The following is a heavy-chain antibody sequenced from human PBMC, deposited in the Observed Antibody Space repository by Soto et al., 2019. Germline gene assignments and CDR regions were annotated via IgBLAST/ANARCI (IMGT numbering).Heavy chain of an antibody. Sequence: SVKVSCKASGGTFSSYTISWVRQAPGQGLEWMGRIIPILGIANYAQKFQGRVTITADKSTSTAYMELSSLRSEDTAVYYCAIGGHGGSFNSLQYFQHWGQGTLVTVSS. CDR3: AIGGHGGSFNSLQYFQH. D-gene: IGHD2-15*01. J-gene: IGHJ1*01. CDR2: IIPILGIA. V-gene: IGHV1-69*02. CDR1: GGTFSSYT.